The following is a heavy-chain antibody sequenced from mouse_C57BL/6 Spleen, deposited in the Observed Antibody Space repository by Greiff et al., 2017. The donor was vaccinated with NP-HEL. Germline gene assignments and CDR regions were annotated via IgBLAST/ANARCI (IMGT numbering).Heavy chain of an antibody. J-gene: IGHJ2*01. CDR1: GYTFTSYW. CDR3: ARDSNYVYFDY. V-gene: IGHV1-61*01. Sequence: QVQLQQPGAELVRPGSSVKLSCKASGYTFTSYWMDWVKQRPGQGLEWIGNIYPSDSETHYNQKFKDKATLTVDKSSSTAYMQLSSLTSEDSAVYYCARDSNYVYFDYWGQGTTLTVSS. CDR2: IYPSDSET. D-gene: IGHD2-5*01.